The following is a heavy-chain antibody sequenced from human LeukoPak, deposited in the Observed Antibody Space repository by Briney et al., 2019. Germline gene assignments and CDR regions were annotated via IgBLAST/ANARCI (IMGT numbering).Heavy chain of an antibody. CDR3: ARALVGATGVAFDI. V-gene: IGHV3-21*01. J-gene: IGHJ3*02. CDR1: GFTFSSYS. D-gene: IGHD1-26*01. CDR2: ISSSSSYI. Sequence: SGGSLRLSCAASGFTFSSYSMNWVRQAPGKGLEWVSSISSSSSYIYYADSVKGRFTISRDNAKNSLYLQMNSLRAEDTAVYYCARALVGATGVAFDIWGQGTMVTVSS.